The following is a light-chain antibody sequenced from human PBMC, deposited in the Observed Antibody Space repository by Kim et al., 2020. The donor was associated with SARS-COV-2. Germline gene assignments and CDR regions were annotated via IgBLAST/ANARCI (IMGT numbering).Light chain of an antibody. J-gene: IGLJ1*01. CDR1: SSDVGAYDY. CDR3: SAYTSISSLV. V-gene: IGLV2-14*03. CDR2: DVN. Sequence: LTQPASVSGSLGQSITISCTGSSSDVGAYDYVSWYQQHPGKAPRLILYDVNNRPSGISHRFSGSKSGNTASLTISGLQAGDEADYSCSAYTSISSLVFGAGTKVTVL.